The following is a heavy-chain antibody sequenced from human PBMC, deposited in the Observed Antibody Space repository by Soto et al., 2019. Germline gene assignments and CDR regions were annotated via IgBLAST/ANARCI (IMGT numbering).Heavy chain of an antibody. J-gene: IGHJ4*02. Sequence: DVHLVQSGAEVKKPGQSLNISCKGSGYNFANYWIGWVRPMSGRGLERMAMLYPADSETRDSPSLQGQVTISADKSISTAYLQGSSLKASDTAMYYCARTEDLASATSGWTYLGQGTLVTVSS. CDR1: GYNFANYW. CDR2: LYPADSET. D-gene: IGHD6-13*01. CDR3: ARTEDLASATSGWTY. V-gene: IGHV5-51*03.